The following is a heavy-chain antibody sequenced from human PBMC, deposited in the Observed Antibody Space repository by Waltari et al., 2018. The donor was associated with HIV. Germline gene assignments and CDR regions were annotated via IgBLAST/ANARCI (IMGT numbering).Heavy chain of an antibody. CDR3: ARAEGGNSGVHFDY. V-gene: IGHV4-61*02. CDR1: GGSISSVSFH. J-gene: IGHJ4*02. D-gene: IGHD2-21*02. CDR2: IYTSGST. Sequence: QVQLQESGPGLEKPSQTLSLTCTVPGGSISSVSFHWNWIRQPAGKGLEWIGRIYTSGSTKYNPSLKSRVTISVDTSKNQFSLKLNSVTAADTAVYYCARAEGGNSGVHFDYWGQGTLVTVSS.